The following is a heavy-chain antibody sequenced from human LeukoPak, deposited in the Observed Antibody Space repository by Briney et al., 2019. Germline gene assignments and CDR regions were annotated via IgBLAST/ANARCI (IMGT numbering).Heavy chain of an antibody. D-gene: IGHD5/OR15-5a*01. CDR3: ARVSRTGDFDY. V-gene: IGHV3-48*03. CDR1: GVTFSSYE. J-gene: IGHJ4*02. Sequence: GGSLRLSCAAYGVTFSSYEMNWVRQAPGKGQGWASYNSSNGRTIYYAASLKGRFTISRDNAKTSLYLQMNSLRAEDTAVYYCARVSRTGDFDYWGQGTLVTVSS. CDR2: NSSNGRTI.